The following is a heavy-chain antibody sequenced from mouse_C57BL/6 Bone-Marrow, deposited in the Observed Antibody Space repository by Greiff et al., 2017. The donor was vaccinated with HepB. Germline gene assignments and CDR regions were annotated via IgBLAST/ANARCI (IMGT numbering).Heavy chain of an antibody. J-gene: IGHJ2*01. CDR1: GYTFTSYW. V-gene: IGHV1-55*01. CDR2: IYPGSGST. CDR3: GRKGTYGYDLYDYDW. Sequence: QVQLQQPGAELVKPGASVKMSCKASGYTFTSYWITWVKQRPGQGLEWIGDIYPGSGSTNYNEKFKSKATLTVDTSSSTTYMQLSRLTSEDSAVYYRGRKGTYGYDLYDYDWRGEGTTLTVAS. D-gene: IGHD2-2*01.